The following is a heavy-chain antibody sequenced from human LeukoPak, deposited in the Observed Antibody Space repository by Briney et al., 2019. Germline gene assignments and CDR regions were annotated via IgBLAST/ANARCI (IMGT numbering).Heavy chain of an antibody. J-gene: IGHJ4*02. CDR1: GFTFSSYA. CDR3: ARGRQLWNLRD. Sequence: GGSLRLSCAASGFTFSSYAMHWVRQAPGKGLEWVAVISYDGSNKYYADSVKGRSTISRDNSKNTLYLQMNSLRAEDTAVYYCARGRQLWNLRDWGQGTLVTVSS. D-gene: IGHD5-18*01. V-gene: IGHV3-30-3*01. CDR2: ISYDGSNK.